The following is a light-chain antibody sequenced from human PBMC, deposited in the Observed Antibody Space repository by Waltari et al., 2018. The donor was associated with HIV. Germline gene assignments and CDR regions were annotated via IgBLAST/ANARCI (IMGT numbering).Light chain of an antibody. CDR1: QSISSY. Sequence: DIQMTQSPSSLSASVGDRVTITCRASQSISSYLNWYQQKPGKAPKLLIYAASSLQSGVPSRFSGSGSGTDFTLTISSLQPEDVAVYYCQQYYSVPYTFGQGTKLEIK. V-gene: IGKV1-39*01. CDR3: QQYYSVPYT. J-gene: IGKJ2*01. CDR2: AAS.